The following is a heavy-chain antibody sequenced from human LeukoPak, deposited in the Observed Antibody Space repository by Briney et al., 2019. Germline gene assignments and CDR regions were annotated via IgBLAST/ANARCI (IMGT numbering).Heavy chain of an antibody. J-gene: IGHJ4*02. D-gene: IGHD2-8*02. CDR2: ISGRGDSA. CDR3: VKDRYCPEVTCFGGGFEY. V-gene: IGHV3-23*01. CDR1: GFTFSSYW. Sequence: WGSLRLSCAASGFTFSSYWMSWVRQAPGKGLEWVSGISGRGDSADYADSVKGRFTISRDNSKNTLYLRLNSLRVEDTATYYCVKDRYCPEVTCFGGGFEYWGQGTLVVVSS.